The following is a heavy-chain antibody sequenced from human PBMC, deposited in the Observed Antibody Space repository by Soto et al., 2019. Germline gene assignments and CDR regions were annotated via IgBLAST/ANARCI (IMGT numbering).Heavy chain of an antibody. CDR2: INPRDSDV. CDR1: DYTFAAYW. CDR3: ARPDYNQDVWYHTYDI. J-gene: IGHJ3*02. V-gene: IGHV5-51*01. D-gene: IGHD3-10*01. Sequence: GESLKISCKGFDYTFAAYWIGWVRQMPGKGLEWVGVINPRDSDVKYSPPFEGQVTISADKSINTAFLQWHSLKASDTAMYYCARPDYNQDVWYHTYDIWGQGTMVTVSS.